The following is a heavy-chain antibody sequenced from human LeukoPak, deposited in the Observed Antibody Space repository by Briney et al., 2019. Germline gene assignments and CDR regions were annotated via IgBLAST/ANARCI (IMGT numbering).Heavy chain of an antibody. J-gene: IGHJ5*02. V-gene: IGHV4-38-2*02. D-gene: IGHD2-21*02. CDR3: ARDPVLTFNWFDP. Sequence: KPSETLSLTCGVSGYSISSGHYWAWIRQPPGKGLEWIASIYNSGTTYSNPSLQSRISLSVDTSKNQFSLNLTSVTAADTAVYYCARDPVLTFNWFDPWGQGILVTVSS. CDR1: GYSISSGHY. CDR2: IYNSGTT.